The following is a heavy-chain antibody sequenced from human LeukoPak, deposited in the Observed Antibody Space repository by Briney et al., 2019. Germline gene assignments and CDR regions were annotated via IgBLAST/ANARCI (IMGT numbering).Heavy chain of an antibody. Sequence: ASVKVSCKGSGYTFTGYYMHWVRRAPGQGLEWMGWINPNSGTTNYAQKFQGRVTVTRDTSISTAYMELSRLESDDTAVYYCARDLMTTPTWDFDYWGQGTLVTVAS. CDR3: ARDLMTTPTWDFDY. CDR2: INPNSGTT. D-gene: IGHD3-16*01. J-gene: IGHJ4*02. V-gene: IGHV1-2*02. CDR1: GYTFTGYY.